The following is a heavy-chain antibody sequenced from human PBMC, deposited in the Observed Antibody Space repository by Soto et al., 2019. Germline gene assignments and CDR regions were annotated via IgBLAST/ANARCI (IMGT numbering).Heavy chain of an antibody. CDR2: IHSDGSST. CDR1: GFTFSYYW. D-gene: IGHD2-21*02. Sequence: EVQLVESEGGLVQPGGSLRLSCAASGFTFSYYWMHWVRQAPGQGLVWVARIHSDGSSTTYADSVKGRFTISRANAKTTLYLQMNRLRAEDTAVYYCARGDKGALDLWGQGTMVTVSS. V-gene: IGHV3-74*01. CDR3: ARGDKGALDL. J-gene: IGHJ3*01.